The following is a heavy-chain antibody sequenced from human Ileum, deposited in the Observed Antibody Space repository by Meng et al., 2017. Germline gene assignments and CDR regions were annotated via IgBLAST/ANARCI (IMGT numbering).Heavy chain of an antibody. Sequence: DVLLVCSGSGSVAPRGFLRLSCAASGITFSRHWMHWVRQVPGKGLVWVSRIKYDGTSTYYADSVRGRFTISRDNAKNTLYLQMNSLRAEDTAVYYCAISDWFDPWGQGTLVTVSS. J-gene: IGHJ5*02. CDR2: IKYDGTST. D-gene: IGHD3-16*02. V-gene: IGHV3-74*01. CDR1: GITFSRHW. CDR3: AISDWFDP.